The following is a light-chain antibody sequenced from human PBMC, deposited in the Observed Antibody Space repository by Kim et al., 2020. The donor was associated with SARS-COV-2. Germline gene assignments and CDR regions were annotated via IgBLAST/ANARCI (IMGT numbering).Light chain of an antibody. J-gene: IGLJ3*02. Sequence: QSVLTQALSASGTPGQRVIISCSGSKSNIGSNTVNWFRQVPGTAPKFLMSSGRQRPSGVPDRFSESKSDTSASLAISGLRSDDEADYYCASWDDSLNGWVIGGGTQLTVL. CDR2: SGR. V-gene: IGLV1-44*01. CDR3: ASWDDSLNGWV. CDR1: KSNIGSNT.